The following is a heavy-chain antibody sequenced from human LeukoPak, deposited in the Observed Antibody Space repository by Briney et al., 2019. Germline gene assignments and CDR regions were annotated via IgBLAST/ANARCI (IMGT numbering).Heavy chain of an antibody. CDR1: GGTFSSYA. J-gene: IGHJ4*02. V-gene: IGHV1-69*01. D-gene: IGHD6-19*01. CDR3: ARNGYSSGWDFDY. CDR2: IIPIFGTA. Sequence: GSSVKVSCKASGGTFSSYAISWVRQAPGQGLEWMGGIIPIFGTADYAQKFQGRVTITADESTSTAYMELSSLRSEDTAVYYCARNGYSSGWDFDYWGQGTLVTVSS.